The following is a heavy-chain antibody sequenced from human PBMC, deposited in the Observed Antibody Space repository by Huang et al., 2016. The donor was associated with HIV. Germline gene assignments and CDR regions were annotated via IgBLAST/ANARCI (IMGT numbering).Heavy chain of an antibody. J-gene: IGHJ6*02. CDR3: ATKTAGMDI. CDR2: IKQDESEK. D-gene: IGHD1-7*01. V-gene: IGHV3-7*01. CDR1: TFTFGAYW. Sequence: VESGGRSVQPGGSIKLSCVGSTFTFGAYWMSWVRQTPGKGLEWGANIKQDESEKYYVDSVKGRFNISRDNARKVLFLEMDDLRVEDTAIYFCATKTAGMDIWGQGTTVTVSS.